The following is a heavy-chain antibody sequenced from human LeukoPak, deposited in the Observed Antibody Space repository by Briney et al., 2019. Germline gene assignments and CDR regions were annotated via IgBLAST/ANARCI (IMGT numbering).Heavy chain of an antibody. Sequence: PSQTLSLTCTVSGGSISSGGYYWSWIRQHPGTGLEWIGYIYYSGSTYYNPSLKSRVTISVDTSKNQFSLKLSSVTAADTAVYYCARAVATMVRGVSGWGQGTLVTVSS. V-gene: IGHV4-31*03. CDR3: ARAVATMVRGVSG. D-gene: IGHD3-10*01. J-gene: IGHJ4*02. CDR1: GGSISSGGYY. CDR2: IYYSGST.